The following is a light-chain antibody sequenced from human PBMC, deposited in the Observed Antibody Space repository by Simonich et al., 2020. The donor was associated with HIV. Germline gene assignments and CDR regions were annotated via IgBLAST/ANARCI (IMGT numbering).Light chain of an antibody. V-gene: IGKV1-13*02. J-gene: IGKJ4*01. CDR3: QQFDSYPLT. CDR2: DAS. CDR1: QGISNA. Sequence: IQMTQSPSTLSASVGDRVTITCRASQGISNALTWYQQKPGKPPKLLIYDASSLESVVPSRFSGSGSGTHFSLTISSLQPEDFATYFCQQFDSYPLTFGGGTKVEIK.